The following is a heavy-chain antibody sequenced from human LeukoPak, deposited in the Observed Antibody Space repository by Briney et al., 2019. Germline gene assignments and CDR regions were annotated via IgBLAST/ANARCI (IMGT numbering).Heavy chain of an antibody. V-gene: IGHV1-69*06. D-gene: IGHD6-13*01. J-gene: IGHJ6*03. CDR3: ARVVGLTGYSSSWYSGYYYCMDV. CDR2: INPIFGTT. CDR1: GGTFSSYA. Sequence: GASVKVSCKASGGTFSSYAISWVRQAPGQGLEWMGGINPIFGTTNYAQKFQDRVTITADKSTSTAYMELSSLRSEDTAVYYCARVVGLTGYSSSWYSGYYYCMDVWGKGTTVTVSS.